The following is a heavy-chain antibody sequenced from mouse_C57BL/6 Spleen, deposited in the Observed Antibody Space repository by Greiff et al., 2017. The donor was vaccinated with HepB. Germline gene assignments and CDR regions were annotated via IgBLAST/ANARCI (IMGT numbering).Heavy chain of an antibody. Sequence: QVQLKQSGPGLVQPSQSLSITCTVSGFSLTSYGVHWVRQSPGKGLEWLGVIWSGGSTDYNAAFISRLSISKDNSKSQVFFKMNSLQAYDTAIYYCARKKITTVVAPYYAMDYWGQGTSVTVSS. CDR1: GFSLTSYG. CDR2: IWSGGST. J-gene: IGHJ4*01. V-gene: IGHV2-2*01. D-gene: IGHD1-1*01. CDR3: ARKKITTVVAPYYAMDY.